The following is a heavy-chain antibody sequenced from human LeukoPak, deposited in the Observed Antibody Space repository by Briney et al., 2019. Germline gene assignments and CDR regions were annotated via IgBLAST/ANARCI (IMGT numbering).Heavy chain of an antibody. D-gene: IGHD2-2*01. CDR3: ARGAYCSSTSCYANDAFDI. V-gene: IGHV3-21*01. Sequence: GSLRLSCAASGFTFSSYSMNWVRQAPGKGLGWVSSISSSSGYIQYADSVKGRFTISRDNAKNSLYLQMNSLRAGDTAVYYCARGAYCSSTSCYANDAFDIWGQGTMVTASS. CDR1: GFTFSSYS. J-gene: IGHJ3*02. CDR2: ISSSSGYI.